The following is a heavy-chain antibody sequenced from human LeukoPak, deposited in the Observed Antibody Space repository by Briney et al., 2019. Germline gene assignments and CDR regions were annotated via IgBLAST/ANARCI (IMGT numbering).Heavy chain of an antibody. J-gene: IGHJ6*02. V-gene: IGHV1-69*01. CDR2: IIPIFGTA. CDR1: GGTFSSYA. CDR3: AGGLPYCSSTSCYYYYGMDV. D-gene: IGHD2-2*01. Sequence: ASVKVSCKASGGTFSSYAISWVRQAPGQGLEWMGGIIPIFGTANYAQKFQGRVTITADESTSTAYMELSSLRSEDTAVYYCAGGLPYCSSTSCYYYYGMDVWGQGTTVTVSS.